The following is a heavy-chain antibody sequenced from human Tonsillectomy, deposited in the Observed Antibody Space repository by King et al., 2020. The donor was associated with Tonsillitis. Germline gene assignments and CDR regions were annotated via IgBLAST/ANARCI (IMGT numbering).Heavy chain of an antibody. CDR3: AREGYYGSGTYSSGYFDL. V-gene: IGHV3-21*01. CDR2: ISSSSSYI. D-gene: IGHD3-10*01. CDR1: GFTFSTYS. Sequence: VQLVESGGGLVKPGWSLRLSCAASGFTFSTYSINWVRQAPGKGLEWVSSISSSSSYIYYADSVKGRFTISRDDAKNSLFLQMNSLRAEDTAVYYCAREGYYGSGTYSSGYFDLWGRGTLVTVSS. J-gene: IGHJ2*01.